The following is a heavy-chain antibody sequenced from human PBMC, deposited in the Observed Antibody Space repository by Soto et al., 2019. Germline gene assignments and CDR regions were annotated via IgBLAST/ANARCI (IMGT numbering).Heavy chain of an antibody. J-gene: IGHJ4*02. Sequence: SETLSLTCTVSGGSISSYYWSWIRQPPGKGLEWIGYIYYSGSTNYNPSLKSRVTISVDTSKNQFSLKLSSVTAADTAVYYCARVGRGYYGSGSYYYFDYWGQGTLVTVSS. CDR1: GGSISSYY. CDR2: IYYSGST. V-gene: IGHV4-59*01. CDR3: ARVGRGYYGSGSYYYFDY. D-gene: IGHD3-10*01.